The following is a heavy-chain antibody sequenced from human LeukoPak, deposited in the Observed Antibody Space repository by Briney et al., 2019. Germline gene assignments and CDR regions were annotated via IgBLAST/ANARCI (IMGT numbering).Heavy chain of an antibody. Sequence: PGGSLRLSCAASGFTFSSYAVSWVRQAPGKGLEWVAAISGSGGSTYYADSVKGRFTMSRDNFKNTLYLQMNSLRAEDTAVYYCAKEVIVGVSFDCWGQGTLVTVSS. V-gene: IGHV3-23*01. D-gene: IGHD1-26*01. CDR2: ISGSGGST. CDR3: AKEVIVGVSFDC. J-gene: IGHJ4*02. CDR1: GFTFSSYA.